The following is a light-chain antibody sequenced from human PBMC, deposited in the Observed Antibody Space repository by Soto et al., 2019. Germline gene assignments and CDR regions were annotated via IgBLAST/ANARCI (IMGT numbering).Light chain of an antibody. Sequence: QSALTQPPSVSGTPGQTVTISCTGSSSTIGAGYDVHWYQQFPGTAPKLLVFANNNRPAGVPDRFSGSKSGTSASLAITGLQAEDEDTYYCQSYHTSLTGVFGTGTKLTVL. V-gene: IGLV1-40*01. CDR3: QSYHTSLTGV. CDR1: SSTIGAGYD. J-gene: IGLJ1*01. CDR2: ANN.